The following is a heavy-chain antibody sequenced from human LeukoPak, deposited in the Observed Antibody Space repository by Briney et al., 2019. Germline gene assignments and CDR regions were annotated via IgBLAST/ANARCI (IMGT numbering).Heavy chain of an antibody. CDR1: GGTFSSYA. CDR2: IIPIFGIA. V-gene: IGHV1-69*04. Sequence: SVNVSCKASGGTFSSYAISWVRQAPGQGLEWMGRIIPIFGIANYAQKFQGRVTITADKSTSTAYMELSSLRSEETAVYYCASITTYPEGPYWGQGTLVTVSS. CDR3: ASITTYPEGPY. J-gene: IGHJ4*02. D-gene: IGHD3-3*01.